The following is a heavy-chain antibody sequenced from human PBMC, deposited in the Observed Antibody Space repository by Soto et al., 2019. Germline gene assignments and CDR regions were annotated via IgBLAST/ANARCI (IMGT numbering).Heavy chain of an antibody. Sequence: SSPTLVNPTQTLTVTCTFSVFALSFRRVGVGWIRQPPGKTLEWRALIYWDADKRYSPSLKSRPAITKDTSKTQVVLTMTNMDPVDTAIYYFAHSRMATPEEYYFDYWGQGTLVSVSS. J-gene: IGHJ4*02. D-gene: IGHD5-12*01. CDR1: VFALSFRRVG. CDR2: IYWDADK. CDR3: AHSRMATPEEYYFDY. V-gene: IGHV2-5*02.